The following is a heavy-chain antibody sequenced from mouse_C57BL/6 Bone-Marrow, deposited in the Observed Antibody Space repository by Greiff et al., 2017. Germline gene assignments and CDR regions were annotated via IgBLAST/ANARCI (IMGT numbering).Heavy chain of an antibody. Sequence: VQLQQPGAELVKPGASVKLSCKASGYTFTSYWMHWVKQRPGQGLEWIGMIHPNSGSTNYNEKFKSKATLTVDKSSSTAYMQLSSLTSEDSAVYYCAREESYYYGSSPYWYCDVWGTGTTGTVSS. CDR2: IHPNSGST. CDR3: AREESYYYGSSPYWYCDV. V-gene: IGHV1-64*01. J-gene: IGHJ1*03. D-gene: IGHD1-1*01. CDR1: GYTFTSYW.